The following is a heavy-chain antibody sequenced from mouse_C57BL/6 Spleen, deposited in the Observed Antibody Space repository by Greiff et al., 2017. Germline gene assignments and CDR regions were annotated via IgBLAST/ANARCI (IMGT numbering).Heavy chain of an antibody. Sequence: QVQLQQPGAELVKPGASVKMSCKASGYTFTSYWITWVKQGPGQGLEWIGDIYPGSGSTNYNEKFKSKATLTVDTSSSTAYMQLSSLTSEYSAVDYCARCGTLPNYYAMDYWGQGTPVTVSA. CDR2: IYPGSGST. V-gene: IGHV1-55*01. D-gene: IGHD4-1*01. J-gene: IGHJ4*01. CDR1: GYTFTSYW. CDR3: ARCGTLPNYYAMDY.